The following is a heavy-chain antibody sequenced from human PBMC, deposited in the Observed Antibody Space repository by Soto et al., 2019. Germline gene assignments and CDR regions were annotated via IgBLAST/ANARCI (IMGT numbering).Heavy chain of an antibody. CDR3: ARHVTYTSTWSLPWFDP. V-gene: IGHV4-39*01. CDR1: GGSISSNHYY. D-gene: IGHD2-2*02. CDR2: ITYDGTT. Sequence: LSLTCSVSGGSISSNHYYWGWIRQSPGKGQEWIGSITYDGTTYHNSSLKSRATISVDTSKSQFSLKLTSVNAADTDIYYCARHVTYTSTWSLPWFDPWGQGTRVTVSS. J-gene: IGHJ5*02.